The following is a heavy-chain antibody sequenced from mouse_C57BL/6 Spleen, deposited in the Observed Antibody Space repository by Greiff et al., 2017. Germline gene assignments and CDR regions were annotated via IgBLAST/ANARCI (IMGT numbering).Heavy chain of an antibody. CDR1: GYTFTCYS. V-gene: IGHV1-59*01. CDR2: LDPPVSYT. J-gene: IGHJ1*03. Sequence: QVQLQQSGAELVRPGTSVKLSCKASGYTFTCYSLHWVKQRPGQGLEWIGVLDPPVSYTNYNQKFKGKATLTVDTSSSAAYVQLRSLASEDSAVYCCARRADEYDRYWYFDVWGTGTTVTVSS. CDR3: ARRADEYDRYWYFDV. D-gene: IGHD2-4*01.